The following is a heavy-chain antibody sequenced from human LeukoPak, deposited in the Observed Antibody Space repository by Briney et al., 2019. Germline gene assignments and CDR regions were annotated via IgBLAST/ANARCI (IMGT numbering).Heavy chain of an antibody. CDR2: ISGSGGST. V-gene: IGHV3-23*01. J-gene: IGHJ1*01. D-gene: IGHD1-26*01. Sequence: GGSLRLSCAASGFTFSSYSMNWVRQAPGKGLEWVSAISGSGGSTYYADSVKGRFAISRDNSKNTLYLQMNSLRAEDTAVYYCAKDRGGSYLPEYFQHWGQGTLVTVSS. CDR3: AKDRGGSYLPEYFQH. CDR1: GFTFSSYS.